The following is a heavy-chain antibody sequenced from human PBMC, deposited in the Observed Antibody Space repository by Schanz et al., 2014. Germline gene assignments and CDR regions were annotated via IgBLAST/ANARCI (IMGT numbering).Heavy chain of an antibody. D-gene: IGHD3-3*01. V-gene: IGHV3-33*01. Sequence: QVQLVESGGGVVQPGRSLRLSCAASGFTFRSYGMHWVRQAPGKGLEWVALISYDGSSKNHADSVQGRFTISRDNSKNTMYLQVNSLRAEDTAVYYCARFLARYQYYGVDVWGQGTKVTV. J-gene: IGHJ6*02. CDR3: ARFLARYQYYGVDV. CDR1: GFTFRSYG. CDR2: ISYDGSSK.